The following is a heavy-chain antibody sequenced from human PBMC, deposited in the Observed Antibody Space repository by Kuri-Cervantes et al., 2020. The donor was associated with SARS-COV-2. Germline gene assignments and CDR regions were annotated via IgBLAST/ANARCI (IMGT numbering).Heavy chain of an antibody. V-gene: IGHV1-46*01. D-gene: IGHD7-27*01. CDR1: GYTFTSYY. CDR2: INPSGGST. CDR3: ARGELGISNYYYYYMDV. Sequence: ASVKVSCKASGYTFTSYYMHWVRQAPGQGLEWMGVINPSGGSTSYAQKFQGRVTMTRDTSTSTVYMELSSLRSEGTAVYYCARGELGISNYYYYYMDVWGKGTTVTVSS. J-gene: IGHJ6*03.